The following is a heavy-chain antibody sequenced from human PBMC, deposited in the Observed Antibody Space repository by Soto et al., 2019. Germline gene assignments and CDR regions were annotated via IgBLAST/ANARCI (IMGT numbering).Heavy chain of an antibody. D-gene: IGHD3-10*01. CDR3: LRDVHGGPTLNFYYGVDV. Sequence: SETLSLTCTVSGGAITGYFWSWIRQTPEKGLEWIGSLHYRGNSNYNPSLKSRVTISIDTSKSQFSLKMGSVTAADAAVYYCLRDVHGGPTLNFYYGVDVWGQGTAVSVSS. CDR2: LHYRGNS. V-gene: IGHV4-59*01. CDR1: GGAITGYF. J-gene: IGHJ6*02.